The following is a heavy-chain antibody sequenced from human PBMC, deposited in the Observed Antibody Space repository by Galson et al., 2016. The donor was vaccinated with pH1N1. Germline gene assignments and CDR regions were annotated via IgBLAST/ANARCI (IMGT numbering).Heavy chain of an antibody. J-gene: IGHJ4*02. V-gene: IGHV3-74*01. CDR1: GFTFSAYW. D-gene: IGHD4-23*01. CDR3: ARGDYVGYFVDQ. Sequence: SLRLSCAASGFTFSAYWMHWVRQAPGKGLEWVSRVYTDGGGTGYADSVRGRFTISRDNAKNTLYLQMSRLRAEDTAVYYCARGDYVGYFVDQWGQGTLVAVSS. CDR2: VYTDGGGT.